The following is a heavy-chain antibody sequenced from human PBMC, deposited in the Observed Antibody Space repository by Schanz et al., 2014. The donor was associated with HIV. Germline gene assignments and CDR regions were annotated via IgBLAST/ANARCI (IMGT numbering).Heavy chain of an antibody. J-gene: IGHJ4*02. CDR3: VRGLLFQGFFDS. V-gene: IGHV3-33*01. CDR1: GFTFNNYG. CDR2: IWYDGSNK. Sequence: QVDLVESGGGVVQPGRSLRLSCTASGFTFNNYGMQWVRQAPGKGLEWLAAIWYDGSNKFYADSLRGRFTISRDNSKNTLYLQMNSLRAEDTAVYYCVRGLLFQGFFDSWGQGALVTLSP. D-gene: IGHD3-10*01.